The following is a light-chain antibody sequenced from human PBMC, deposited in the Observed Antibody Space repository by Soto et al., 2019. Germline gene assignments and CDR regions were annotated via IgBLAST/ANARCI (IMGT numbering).Light chain of an antibody. Sequence: EIVMTQSPATLSVSPGERATLSCRASQSVSSNLAWYQQKPGQAPRLLIYGASTRATGIPARFSGSGSGTEFTLTISSLQSEDFAVYYCQHSGTFGQGTKVDIK. V-gene: IGKV3-15*01. J-gene: IGKJ1*01. CDR1: QSVSSN. CDR3: QHSGT. CDR2: GAS.